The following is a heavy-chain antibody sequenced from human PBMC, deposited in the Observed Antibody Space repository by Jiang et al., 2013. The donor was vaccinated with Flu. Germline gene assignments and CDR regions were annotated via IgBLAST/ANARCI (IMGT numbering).Heavy chain of an antibody. V-gene: IGHV7-4-1*02. CDR2: INTNTGNP. J-gene: IGHJ4*02. D-gene: IGHD1-7*01. Sequence: GWINTNTGNPTYAQGFTGRFVFSLDTSVSTAYLQISSLKAEDTAVYYCARGKASYNWNYGYYFDYWGQGTLVTVSS. CDR3: ARGKASYNWNYGYYFDY.